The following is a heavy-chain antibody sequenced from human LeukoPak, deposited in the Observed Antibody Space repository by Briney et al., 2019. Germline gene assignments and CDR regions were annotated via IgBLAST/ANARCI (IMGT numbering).Heavy chain of an antibody. J-gene: IGHJ4*02. CDR1: GFTFSSYW. CDR3: ARANFRIDSSGYYAYFDY. D-gene: IGHD3-22*01. V-gene: IGHV3-7*01. CDR2: IKQDGSEK. Sequence: GGSLRLSCAASGFTFSSYWMSWARRAPGKGLEWVANIKQDGSEKYYVDSVKGRFTISRDNAKNSLYLQMNSLRAEDTAVYYCARANFRIDSSGYYAYFDYWGQGTLVTVSS.